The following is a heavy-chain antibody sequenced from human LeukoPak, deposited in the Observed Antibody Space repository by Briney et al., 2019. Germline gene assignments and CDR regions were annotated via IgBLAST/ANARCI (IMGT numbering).Heavy chain of an antibody. Sequence: GGSLRLSCVASGYTVSRHYISWVRQAPGKGLEWVSVIKSDGTTYSADSVKRRFTVSRDKSQNTVYLQMKSLRVEDTAVCYCARYLEIRGIGDAFDLWGQGAMVTVSS. CDR1: GYTVSRHY. CDR3: ARYLEIRGIGDAFDL. D-gene: IGHD3-10*01. V-gene: IGHV3-66*01. J-gene: IGHJ3*01. CDR2: IKSDGTT.